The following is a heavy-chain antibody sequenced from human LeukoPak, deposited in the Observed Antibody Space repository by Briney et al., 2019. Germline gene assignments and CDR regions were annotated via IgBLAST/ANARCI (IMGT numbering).Heavy chain of an antibody. D-gene: IGHD2-15*01. CDR3: AKQLGYCSDGSCYFPY. J-gene: IGHJ4*02. CDR2: ISNNGGYT. Sequence: GGSLRLSCVASGFTFTDHPMNWVRQAPGKGLEWVSAISNNGGYTYYVDSVQGRFTISRDNSKSTLCLQMNSLRAEDTAVYYCAKQLGYCSDGSCYFPYWGQGTLVTVSS. V-gene: IGHV3-23*01. CDR1: GFTFTDHP.